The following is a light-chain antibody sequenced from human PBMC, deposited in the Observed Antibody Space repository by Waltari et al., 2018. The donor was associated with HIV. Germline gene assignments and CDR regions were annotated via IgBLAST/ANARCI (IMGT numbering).Light chain of an antibody. V-gene: IGLV2-14*01. CDR2: DST. CDR1: SSDVGKYNF. CDR3: SSYTTSSTWV. J-gene: IGLJ3*02. Sequence: QSALTQPASVSGSPGQSITISCTGTSSDVGKYNFVSWYQQYPGKAPNIMISDSTTRPSGISSRFSGSKSANTASLTISEVQAEDEADYYCSSYTTSSTWVFGGGTKLTVL.